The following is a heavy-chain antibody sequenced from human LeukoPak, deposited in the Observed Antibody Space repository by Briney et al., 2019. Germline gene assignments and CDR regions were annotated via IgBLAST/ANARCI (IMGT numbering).Heavy chain of an antibody. CDR2: IYSGGST. CDR3: ASQIAVDGYYYGMDV. V-gene: IGHV3-66*04. Sequence: GGSLRLSCAASGFTVSSNYMSWVRQAPGKGLEWVSVIYSGGSTYYADSVTGRFTISRDNSKNTLYLQMNSLRAEDTAVYYCASQIAVDGYYYGMDVWGQGTTVTVSS. D-gene: IGHD6-19*01. J-gene: IGHJ6*02. CDR1: GFTVSSNY.